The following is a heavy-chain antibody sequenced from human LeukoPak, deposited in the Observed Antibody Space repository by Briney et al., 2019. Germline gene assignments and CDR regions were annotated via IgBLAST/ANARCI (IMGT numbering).Heavy chain of an antibody. CDR2: INPNSGGT. CDR3: ARDLPGWGITGYLDY. D-gene: IGHD3-16*01. Sequence: ASVKVSCKASGYTFTGYYMHWVRQAPGQGLEWMGWINPNSGGTNYAQKFQGRVTMTRDTSISTAYMELSRLRSDDTAVYYCARDLPGWGITGYLDYWGQGTLVTVSS. J-gene: IGHJ4*02. V-gene: IGHV1-2*02. CDR1: GYTFTGYY.